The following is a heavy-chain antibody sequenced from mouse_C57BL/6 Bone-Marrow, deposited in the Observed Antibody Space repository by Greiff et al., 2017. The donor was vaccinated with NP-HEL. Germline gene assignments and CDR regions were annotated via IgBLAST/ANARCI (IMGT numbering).Heavy chain of an antibody. CDR3: ASFRYYYGSSPFYFDV. D-gene: IGHD1-1*01. Sequence: QVQLQQPGAELVKPGASVKLSCKASGYTFTSYWMHWVKQRPGQGLEWIGMIHPNSGSTNYNEKFKSKATLTVDKSSSTAYMQLSSLTSEDSAVYYCASFRYYYGSSPFYFDVWGTGTRSPSPQ. CDR1: GYTFTSYW. CDR2: IHPNSGST. V-gene: IGHV1-64*01. J-gene: IGHJ1*03.